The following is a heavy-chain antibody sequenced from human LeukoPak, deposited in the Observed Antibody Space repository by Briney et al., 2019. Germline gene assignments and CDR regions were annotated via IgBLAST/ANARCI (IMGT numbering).Heavy chain of an antibody. Sequence: GGSLRLSCAASGFTFKNYWMSWVRQAPGKGLEWLSTIGGGGRDTFYADSVKGRFTVSRDNSKNTLYLQMSSLRAEDTAVYFCAKNRGANYYNYYMDVWGKGTTVTVSS. J-gene: IGHJ6*03. CDR3: AKNRGANYYNYYMDV. CDR2: IGGGGRDT. D-gene: IGHD4/OR15-4a*01. V-gene: IGHV3-23*01. CDR1: GFTFKNYW.